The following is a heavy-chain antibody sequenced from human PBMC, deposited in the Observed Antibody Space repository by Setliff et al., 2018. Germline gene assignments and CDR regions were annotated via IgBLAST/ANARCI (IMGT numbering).Heavy chain of an antibody. CDR1: GGSFSYYY. Sequence: SETLSLTCAVSGGSFSYYYWSWVRQSPGRGLEWIGRRGPNGSTNYNPSLGSRATISFDSSKIELSLKLASVTAADTAVYHCTSVLNSVSDAFDVWGQGTVVT. J-gene: IGHJ3*01. CDR3: TSVLNSVSDAFDV. V-gene: IGHV4-34*01. D-gene: IGHD1-26*01. CDR2: RGPNGST.